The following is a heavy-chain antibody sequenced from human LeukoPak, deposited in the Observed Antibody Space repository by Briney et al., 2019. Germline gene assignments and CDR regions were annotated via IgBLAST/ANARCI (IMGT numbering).Heavy chain of an antibody. D-gene: IGHD5-24*01. V-gene: IGHV1-69*05. CDR2: IIPIFGTA. J-gene: IGHJ4*02. CDR3: ARERGRWLQLAYDY. Sequence: ASVSVSCKPSVRTFISYAISWVRQAPGQGLEGMGGIIPIFGTANYAQKFQGRVTITTDESTSTAYMELSSLRSEDTAVYYCARERGRWLQLAYDYWDQGTLVTVSS. CDR1: VRTFISYA.